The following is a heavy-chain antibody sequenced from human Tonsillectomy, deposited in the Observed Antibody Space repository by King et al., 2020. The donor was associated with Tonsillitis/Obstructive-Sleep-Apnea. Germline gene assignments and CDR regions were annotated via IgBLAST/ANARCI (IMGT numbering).Heavy chain of an antibody. Sequence: VQLVESGGGVVQPGRSLRLSCAASGFTFSTYAMHWVRQAPGKGLEWVAVLSYDGNNKYDADSVKGRFTISRDNSKNTVYLQMNSLRAEDTAVYYCARERDCSSTSCYNAFDLWGQGTMVTVSS. CDR3: ARERDCSSTSCYNAFDL. CDR1: GFTFSTYA. CDR2: LSYDGNNK. D-gene: IGHD2-2*02. V-gene: IGHV3-30*04. J-gene: IGHJ3*01.